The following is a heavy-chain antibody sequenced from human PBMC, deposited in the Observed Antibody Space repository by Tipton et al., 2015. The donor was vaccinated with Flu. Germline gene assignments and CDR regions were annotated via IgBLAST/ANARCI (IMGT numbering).Heavy chain of an antibody. CDR3: AREGRREQLALDY. CDR1: GGSISSSSYY. CDR2: IYHSGST. D-gene: IGHD6-6*01. Sequence: TLSLTCTVSGGSISSSSYYWGWIRQPPGKGLEWIGSIYHSGSTYYNPSPKSRVTISVDTAKNQFSLELSSVTAADSAVYYCAREGRREQLALDYWGQGTLVTVSS. J-gene: IGHJ4*02. V-gene: IGHV4-39*07.